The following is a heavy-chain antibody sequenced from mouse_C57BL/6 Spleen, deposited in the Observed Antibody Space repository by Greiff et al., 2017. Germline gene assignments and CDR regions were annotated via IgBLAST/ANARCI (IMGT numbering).Heavy chain of an antibody. CDR2: ISYDGSN. Sequence: DVQLQESGPGLVKPSQSLSLTCSVTGYSITSGYYWNWIRQFPGNKLEWMGYISYDGSNNYNPSLKNRISITRDTSKNQFFLKLNSVTTEDTATYYCARDYYGSSGHWGQGTTLTVSS. D-gene: IGHD1-1*01. J-gene: IGHJ2*01. V-gene: IGHV3-6*01. CDR1: GYSITSGYY. CDR3: ARDYYGSSGH.